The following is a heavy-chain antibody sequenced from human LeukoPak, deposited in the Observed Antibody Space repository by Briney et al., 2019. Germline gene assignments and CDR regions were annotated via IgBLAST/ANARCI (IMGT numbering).Heavy chain of an antibody. CDR3: ARSVYYDFWSCYPYFYGMEL. V-gene: IGHV4-34*01. CDR2: INHSGST. Sequence: SETLSLTCAVYGGSFSGYYWSWIRQPPGKGLEWIGEINHSGSTNYNPSLKSRVTISVDTSKNQFSLKLSSVTAADTAVYYCARSVYYDFWSCYPYFYGMELWGQGTTVNGSS. CDR1: GGSFSGYY. D-gene: IGHD3-3*01. J-gene: IGHJ6*02.